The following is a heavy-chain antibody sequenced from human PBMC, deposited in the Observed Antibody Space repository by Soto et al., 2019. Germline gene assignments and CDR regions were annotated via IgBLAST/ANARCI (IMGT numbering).Heavy chain of an antibody. CDR1: GFTFGDYA. CDR2: IRSKVYGGTT. Sequence: GGSLRLSCIASGFTFGDYAMSWFRQAPGKGLEWVGFIRSKVYGGTTEYAASVKGRFTISRDDSISIAYLQMNSLRAEDTAVYYCAKTANGWFSAFDIWGQGTMVTVSS. CDR3: AKTANGWFSAFDI. J-gene: IGHJ3*02. D-gene: IGHD6-19*01. V-gene: IGHV3-49*03.